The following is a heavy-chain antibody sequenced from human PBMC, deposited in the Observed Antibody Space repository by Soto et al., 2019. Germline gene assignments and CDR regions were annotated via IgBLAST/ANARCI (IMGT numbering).Heavy chain of an antibody. J-gene: IGHJ6*02. Sequence: GGSLRLSCAASGFTFSSYWMHWVRQAPGKGLVWVSRINSDGSSTSYADSVKGRFTISRDNAKNTLYLQMNSLRAEDTAVYYCARGMYSSSSYYYYYGMDVWGQGTTVTVSS. CDR3: ARGMYSSSSYYYYYGMDV. CDR1: GFTFSSYW. CDR2: INSDGSST. V-gene: IGHV3-74*01. D-gene: IGHD6-6*01.